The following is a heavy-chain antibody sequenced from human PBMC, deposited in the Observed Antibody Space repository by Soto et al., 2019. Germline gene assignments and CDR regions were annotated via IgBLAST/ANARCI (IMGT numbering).Heavy chain of an antibody. CDR3: ARGVNWNDDYYYYGMDV. V-gene: IGHV3-30-3*01. Sequence: QVQLVESGGGVVQPGRSLRLSCAASGFTFSSYAMHWVRQAPGKGLEWVAVISYDGSNKHYADSVKGRFTISRDNSKNTLYLQMNSLRAEDTAVYYCARGVNWNDDYYYYGMDVWGQGTTVTVSS. CDR1: GFTFSSYA. D-gene: IGHD1-20*01. J-gene: IGHJ6*02. CDR2: ISYDGSNK.